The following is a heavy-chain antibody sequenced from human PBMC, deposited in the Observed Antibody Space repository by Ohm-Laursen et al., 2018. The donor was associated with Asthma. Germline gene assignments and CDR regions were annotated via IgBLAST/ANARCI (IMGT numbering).Heavy chain of an antibody. D-gene: IGHD4-17*01. Sequence: SLRLSCAASGFTFSSYGMHWVRQAPGKGLEWVAVISYDGSNKYYADSVKGRFTISRDNSKNTLYLQMNSLRAEDTAVYYCARDPTYGDDRYFDLWGRGTLVTVSP. J-gene: IGHJ2*01. CDR2: ISYDGSNK. CDR1: GFTFSSYG. V-gene: IGHV3-30*03. CDR3: ARDPTYGDDRYFDL.